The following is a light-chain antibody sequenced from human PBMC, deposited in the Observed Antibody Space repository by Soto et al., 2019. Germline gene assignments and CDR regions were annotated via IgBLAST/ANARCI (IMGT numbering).Light chain of an antibody. CDR1: SSNIGGTS. J-gene: IGLJ1*01. CDR2: DDN. Sequence: QSVMTQPPSVSAAPGQKVTISCSGSSSNIGGTSVSWYQQLPGTAPKLLIYDDNKRPSGIPDRFSGSKSGTSATLGITGFQTGDEADYYCGSWDSSLSAYVFGTGTKLTV. V-gene: IGLV1-51*01. CDR3: GSWDSSLSAYV.